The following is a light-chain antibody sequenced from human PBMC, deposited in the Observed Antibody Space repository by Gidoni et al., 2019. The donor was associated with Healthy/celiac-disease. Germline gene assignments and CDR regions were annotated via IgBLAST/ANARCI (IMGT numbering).Light chain of an antibody. V-gene: IGKV1-39*01. CDR3: QQSYSTPRT. Sequence: DIQMTQSPSSLSASVGDRVTITCRASQSISSYLNWYQQKPGKAPNLLIYAASSLQSGVTSRFSGSGSGTDFTITIRSLQHEDFATYYCQQSYSTPRTFGQGTKVEIK. J-gene: IGKJ1*01. CDR2: AAS. CDR1: QSISSY.